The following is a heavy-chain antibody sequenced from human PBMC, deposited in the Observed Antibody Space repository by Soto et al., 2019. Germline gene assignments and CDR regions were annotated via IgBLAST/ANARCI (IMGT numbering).Heavy chain of an antibody. CDR2: ISYDGSNK. D-gene: IGHD2-21*02. Sequence: QVQLVEXGGGVVQPXRSXXXSCAASGFTFSSYGMHWVRQAPGKGLEWVAVISYDGSNKYYADSVKGRFTVSRDKSKNTLYLQVNSLRAEDTAVYYCAKDKVPVVVTAPFDYWGQGTLVTVSS. V-gene: IGHV3-30*18. CDR3: AKDKVPVVVTAPFDY. J-gene: IGHJ4*02. CDR1: GFTFSSYG.